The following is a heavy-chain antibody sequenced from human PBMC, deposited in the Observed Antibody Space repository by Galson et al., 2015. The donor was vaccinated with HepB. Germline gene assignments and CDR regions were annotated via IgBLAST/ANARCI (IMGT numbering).Heavy chain of an antibody. Sequence: SVKVSCKASGYSFRHHGISWVRQAPGQGLEWLGWIGSDNGETKYTEKFQGRVTMTTDIPMSTSYMELRSLRSDDTAVYYCARAVLGSLYGDFDYWGQGTLITVSS. CDR1: GYSFRHHG. J-gene: IGHJ4*01. CDR2: IGSDNGET. D-gene: IGHD2-15*01. CDR3: ARAVLGSLYGDFDY. V-gene: IGHV1-18*04.